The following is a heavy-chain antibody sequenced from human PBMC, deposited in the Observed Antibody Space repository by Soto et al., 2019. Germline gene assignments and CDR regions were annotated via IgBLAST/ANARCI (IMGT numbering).Heavy chain of an antibody. D-gene: IGHD6-13*01. V-gene: IGHV6-1*01. CDR2: TYYRSKWYN. Sequence: SQTLLLTCAISGDSVSSNSAAWNWIRQSPSRGLEWLGRTYYRSKWYNDYAVSVKSRITINPDTSKNQFSLQLNSVTPEDTAVYYCARDNSAPSYYYYYGMDVWGQGTTVTVSS. CDR3: ARDNSAPSYYYYYGMDV. J-gene: IGHJ6*02. CDR1: GDSVSSNSAA.